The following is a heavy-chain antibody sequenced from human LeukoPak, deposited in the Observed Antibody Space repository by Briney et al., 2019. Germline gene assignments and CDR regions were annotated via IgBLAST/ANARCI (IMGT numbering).Heavy chain of an antibody. J-gene: IGHJ6*03. V-gene: IGHV4-61*02. CDR3: ARDPPSEPARGYYYYYYMDV. CDR2: SYTSGST. Sequence: PSETLSLTCTVSGGSISSGSYCWSWIRQTAGRGLEWIGRSYTSGSTNYNPSLKSRVTISVDTSKNQFSLKLSSVTAADTAVYYCARDPPSEPARGYYYYYYMDVWGKGTTVTVSS. CDR1: GGSISSGSYC. D-gene: IGHD6-6*01.